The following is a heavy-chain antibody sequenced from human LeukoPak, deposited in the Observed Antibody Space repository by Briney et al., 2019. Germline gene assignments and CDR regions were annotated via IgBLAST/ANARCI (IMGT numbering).Heavy chain of an antibody. D-gene: IGHD6-6*01. Sequence: GGSLRLSCAASGFTFSSYEMNWVRQAPGQGLEWVSYISSSGSTIYYADSVKGRFTISRDNAKNSLYLQMNSLRAEDTAVYYCASRTGSSPGGYWGQGTLVTVSS. CDR1: GFTFSSYE. CDR2: ISSSGSTI. J-gene: IGHJ4*02. CDR3: ASRTGSSPGGY. V-gene: IGHV3-48*03.